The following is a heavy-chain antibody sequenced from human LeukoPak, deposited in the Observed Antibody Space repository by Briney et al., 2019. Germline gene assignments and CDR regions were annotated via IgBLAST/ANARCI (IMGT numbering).Heavy chain of an antibody. CDR1: GYSISSGYY. J-gene: IGHJ4*02. CDR2: IYHSGST. CDR3: ARASYSSSWKPDY. Sequence: SETLSLTCTVSGYSISSGYYWGWIRQPPGKGLEWIGSIYHSGSTYYNPSLKSRVTISVDTSKNQFSLKLSSVTAADTAVYYCARASYSSSWKPDYWGQGTLVTVSS. V-gene: IGHV4-38-2*02. D-gene: IGHD6-13*01.